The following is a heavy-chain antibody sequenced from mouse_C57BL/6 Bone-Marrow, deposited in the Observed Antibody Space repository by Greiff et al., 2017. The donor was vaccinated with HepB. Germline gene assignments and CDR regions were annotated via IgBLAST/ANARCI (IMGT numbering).Heavy chain of an antibody. J-gene: IGHJ2*01. Sequence: EVNVVESGGGLVQPGGSPKLSCAASGFTFSDYYMYWVRQTPEKRLEWVAYISNGGGSTYYPDTVKGRFTISRDNAKNTLYLQMSRLKSEDTAMYYCARHSLTGTWGYFDYWGQGTTLTVSS. CDR1: GFTFSDYY. V-gene: IGHV5-12*01. CDR3: ARHSLTGTWGYFDY. D-gene: IGHD4-1*01. CDR2: ISNGGGST.